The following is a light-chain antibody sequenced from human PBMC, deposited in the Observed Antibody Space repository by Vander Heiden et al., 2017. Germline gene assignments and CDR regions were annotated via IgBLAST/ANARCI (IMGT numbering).Light chain of an antibody. CDR2: DDS. V-gene: IGLV3-21*02. CDR1: NIGSKS. J-gene: IGLJ2*01. Sequence: SYVLTPPPSVSVAPGQTARITCGGKNIGSKSVHWYQQKPGQAPVLVVYDDSDRPSGIPERFSGSNSGNTATLTISRVEAGDEADYYCQVWDSSGDHVVFGGGTKLTVL. CDR3: QVWDSSGDHVV.